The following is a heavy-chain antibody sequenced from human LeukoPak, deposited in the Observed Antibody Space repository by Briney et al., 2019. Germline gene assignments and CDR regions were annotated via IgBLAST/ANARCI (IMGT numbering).Heavy chain of an antibody. Sequence: GGSLRLSCAASGFTFSSYWMSWVRQAPGKGLEWVANIKQDGSEKYYVDSVKGRFTISRDNSKNTLYLQMNSLRAEDTAVYYCARGFTAHYYYYMDVWGKGTTVTVSS. V-gene: IGHV3-7*03. D-gene: IGHD3-16*01. J-gene: IGHJ6*03. CDR1: GFTFSSYW. CDR3: ARGFTAHYYYYMDV. CDR2: IKQDGSEK.